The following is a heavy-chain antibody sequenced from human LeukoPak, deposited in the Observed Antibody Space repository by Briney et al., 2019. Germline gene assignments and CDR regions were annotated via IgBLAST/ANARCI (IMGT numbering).Heavy chain of an antibody. CDR3: AKEARGYSYGDY. CDR2: ISGSEHST. Sequence: GGSLRLSCGASGFTFSSYAMSWVRQALGKGLEWVSAISGSEHSTYYPDSVKGRFTISRDKSKHTLYLQMNSLRAEDTAVYYCAKEARGYSYGDYWGQGALVTVSS. D-gene: IGHD5-18*01. CDR1: GFTFSSYA. V-gene: IGHV3-23*01. J-gene: IGHJ4*02.